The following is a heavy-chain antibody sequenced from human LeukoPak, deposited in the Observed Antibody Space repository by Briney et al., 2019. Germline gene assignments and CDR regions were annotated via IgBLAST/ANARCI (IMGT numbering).Heavy chain of an antibody. CDR3: ARGGPVHWNYDILTGYYYNWFDP. V-gene: IGHV4-39*07. Sequence: PSETLSLTCTVSGGSISSSSYYWGWIGQPPGKGLEWIGSIYYSGSTDYNPSLKSRVTISVDTSKNQSSLKLSSVTAADTAVYYCARGGPVHWNYDILTGYYYNWFDPWGQGTLVTVSS. D-gene: IGHD3-9*01. J-gene: IGHJ5*02. CDR2: IYYSGST. CDR1: GGSISSSSYY.